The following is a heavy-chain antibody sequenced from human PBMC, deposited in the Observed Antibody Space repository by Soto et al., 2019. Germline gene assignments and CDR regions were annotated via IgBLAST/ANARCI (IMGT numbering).Heavy chain of an antibody. Sequence: ETLSLTCAVYGGSFSGYYWTWIRQSPGKGLEWIGQISYSGSASYNPSLKSRVFISVGTSNNQFFLELTSVTAADAAVYYCARGPVDVYAFDVWGQGTLVTVSS. V-gene: IGHV4-34*01. CDR1: GGSFSGYY. J-gene: IGHJ4*02. D-gene: IGHD3-16*01. CDR3: ARGPVDVYAFDV. CDR2: ISYSGSA.